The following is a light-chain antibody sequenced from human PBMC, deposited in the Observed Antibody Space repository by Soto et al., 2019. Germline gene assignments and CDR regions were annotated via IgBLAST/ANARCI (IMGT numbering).Light chain of an antibody. V-gene: IGLV2-11*01. CDR1: SSDVGGYNY. CDR3: CSYAGTYTWV. Sequence: QSALTQPRSVSGSPGQSVIISCTGTSSDVGGYNYVSWYQHHPGKAPKVIIYDVTKRPSGVPDRFSGFKSGNTASLIISGLQAEDEADYYCCSYAGTYTWVFGGGTKVTVL. CDR2: DVT. J-gene: IGLJ3*02.